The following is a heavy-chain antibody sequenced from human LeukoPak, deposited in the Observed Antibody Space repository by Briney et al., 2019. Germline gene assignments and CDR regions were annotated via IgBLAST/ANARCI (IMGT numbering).Heavy chain of an antibody. CDR2: IRYDGSNK. CDR1: GFTFSSYG. J-gene: IGHJ6*03. V-gene: IGHV3-30*02. Sequence: GGSLRLSCAASGFTFSSYGMHWVRQAPGKGLEWVAFIRYDGSNKYYADSVKGRFTISRDNSKNTLYLQMNSLRAEDTAVYYCARGVVAAAGKGEYYYYYMDVWGKGTTVTVSS. CDR3: ARGVVAAAGKGEYYYYYMDV. D-gene: IGHD6-13*01.